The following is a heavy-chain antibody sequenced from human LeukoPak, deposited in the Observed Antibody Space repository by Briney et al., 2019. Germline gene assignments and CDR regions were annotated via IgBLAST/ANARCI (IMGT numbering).Heavy chain of an antibody. J-gene: IGHJ4*02. CDR1: GFTFSSYG. CDR3: AKDPYYYDSSGYYDY. Sequence: GGSLRLSCAASGFTFSSYGMHWVRQAPGKGLEWVAVIWYDGSNKYYADSVKGRFTISRDNSRNTLYLQMNSLRAEDTAVYYCAKDPYYYDSSGYYDYWGQGTLVTVSS. V-gene: IGHV3-33*06. D-gene: IGHD3-22*01. CDR2: IWYDGSNK.